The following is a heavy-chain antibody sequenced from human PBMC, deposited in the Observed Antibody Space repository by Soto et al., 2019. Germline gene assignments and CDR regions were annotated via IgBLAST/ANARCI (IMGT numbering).Heavy chain of an antibody. Sequence: EVQLLESGGGLVQPGESLRLSCAVSGLTFSSYAMSWVSQAPGKGLEWVSALTNSGRGTYYADSVRGRFTISRDNSKNTLYLHMSGLRVEDTAVYYCAKDARGDSRAYYGVCIYQWGQGTLVTVSS. D-gene: IGHD3-22*01. CDR1: GLTFSSYA. CDR3: AKDARGDSRAYYGVCIYQ. V-gene: IGHV3-23*01. CDR2: LTNSGRGT. J-gene: IGHJ4*02.